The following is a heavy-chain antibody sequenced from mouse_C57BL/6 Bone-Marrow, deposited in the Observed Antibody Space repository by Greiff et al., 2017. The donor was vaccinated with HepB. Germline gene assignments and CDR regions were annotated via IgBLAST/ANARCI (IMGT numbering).Heavy chain of an antibody. V-gene: IGHV1-72*01. CDR1: GYTFTSYW. Sequence: QVQLQQPGAELVKPGASVKLSCKASGYTFTSYWMHWVKQRPGRGLEWIGRIDPNSGGTTYNEKFKSKATLTVDKPSSTAYMQLSSLTSEDSAVYDCSRRAYYGSSSWFAYWGQGTLVTVSA. CDR3: SRRAYYGSSSWFAY. CDR2: IDPNSGGT. J-gene: IGHJ3*01. D-gene: IGHD1-1*01.